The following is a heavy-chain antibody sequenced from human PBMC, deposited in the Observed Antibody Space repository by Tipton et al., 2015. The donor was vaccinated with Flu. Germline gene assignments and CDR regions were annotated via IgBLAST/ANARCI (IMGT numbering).Heavy chain of an antibody. CDR2: VRRGGDQI. CDR1: GFTFSDYT. CDR3: TKDDYSDSGAYPLGYIDH. D-gene: IGHD2-15*01. V-gene: IGHV3-23*01. J-gene: IGHJ4*02. Sequence: SGFTFSDYTMSWVRQAPGKGLEWVSLVRRGGDQIAYGESVKGRFTISRDNSKNTLYLQMNNLRAEDTAVYFCTKDDYSDSGAYPLGYIDHWGQGTQVTVSS.